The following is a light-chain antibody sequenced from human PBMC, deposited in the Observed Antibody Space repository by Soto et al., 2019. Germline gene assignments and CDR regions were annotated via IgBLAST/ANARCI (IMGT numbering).Light chain of an antibody. CDR1: SSNIGAGYD. J-gene: IGLJ1*01. CDR2: GNS. CDR3: QSYDSSLGGSV. Sequence: QSVLTQPPSVSGALGQRVTISCTGNSSNIGAGYDVHWYQHLPGTAPKLLIYGNSNRPSRVPDRFSGSKSGTSASLAITGLQAEDDADYYCQSYDSSLGGSVFGTGTKVTVL. V-gene: IGLV1-40*01.